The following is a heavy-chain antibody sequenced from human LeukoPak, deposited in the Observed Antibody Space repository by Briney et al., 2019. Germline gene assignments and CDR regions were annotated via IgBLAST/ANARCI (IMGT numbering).Heavy chain of an antibody. CDR2: VGIDSGNT. CDR3: ARDHNYAFDN. D-gene: IGHD1-1*01. J-gene: IGHJ4*02. V-gene: IGHV3-48*01. CDR1: GFPFIEYS. Sequence: GGSLRLSCTASGFPFIEYSMNWVRQAPGKGLEWISYVGIDSGNTKYADSVRGRFTISADKAKNSLYLQMNSLRVEDTAVYYCARDHNYAFDNWGQGTLVSVAS.